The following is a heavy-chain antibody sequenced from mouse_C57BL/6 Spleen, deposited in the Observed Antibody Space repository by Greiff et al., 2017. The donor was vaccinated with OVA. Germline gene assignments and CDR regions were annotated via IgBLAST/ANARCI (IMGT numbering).Heavy chain of an antibody. CDR3: ARYGAINYGSSYEYFDV. CDR1: GYTFTSYW. CDR2: IDPNSGGT. V-gene: IGHV1-72*01. D-gene: IGHD1-1*01. Sequence: QVQLQQPGAELVKPGASVKLSCKASGYTFTSYWMHWVKQRPGRGLEWIGRIDPNSGGTKYNEKFKSKATLTVDKPSSTAYMQLSSLTSEDSAVYYCARYGAINYGSSYEYFDVWGTGTTVTVSS. J-gene: IGHJ1*03.